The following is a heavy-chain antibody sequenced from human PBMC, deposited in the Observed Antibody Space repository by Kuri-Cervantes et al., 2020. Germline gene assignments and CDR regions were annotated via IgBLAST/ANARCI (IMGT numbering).Heavy chain of an antibody. CDR3: ATGGWLHSRYRYFDL. V-gene: IGHV4-39*07. D-gene: IGHD5-12*01. Sequence: SETLSLTCTVSGGSASSSSYYWGWIRQPPGKGLEWIGTVYYSGSTYYNPSLKSRVTLSVDTSKNQFSLELSSVTAADTAVYYCATGGWLHSRYRYFDLWGRGTLVTVSS. CDR2: VYYSGST. CDR1: GGSASSSSYY. J-gene: IGHJ2*01.